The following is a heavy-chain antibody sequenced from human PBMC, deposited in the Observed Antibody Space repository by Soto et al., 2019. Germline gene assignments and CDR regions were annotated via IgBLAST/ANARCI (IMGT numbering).Heavy chain of an antibody. CDR2: IYYSGST. Sequence: PXDTLPLTFPVSGVSISSSSYYWGWIRQPPGKGLEWIGSIYYSGSTYYNPSLKSRVTISVDTSKNQFSLKLSSVTAADTAVYYCARTTITMIVVVITVFDYWGQGNLVTVSS. D-gene: IGHD3-22*01. V-gene: IGHV4-39*01. J-gene: IGHJ4*02. CDR1: GVSISSSSYY. CDR3: ARTTITMIVVVITVFDY.